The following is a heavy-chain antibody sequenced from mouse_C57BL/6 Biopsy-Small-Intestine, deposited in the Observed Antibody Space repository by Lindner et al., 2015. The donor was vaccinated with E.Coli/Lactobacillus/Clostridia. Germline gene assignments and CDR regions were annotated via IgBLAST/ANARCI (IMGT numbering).Heavy chain of an antibody. Sequence: VQLQESGGGLVKPGGSLKLTCAASGFTFSDYGMHWVRQAPEKGLEWVAYISRGSSSIYYADTMKGRFTMSRDNAKNTLFLQMTSLRSEDTAMYYCARGFYYGSSIYWYFDVWGTGTTVTVSS. CDR3: ARGFYYGSSIYWYFDV. D-gene: IGHD1-1*01. J-gene: IGHJ1*03. V-gene: IGHV5-17*01. CDR1: GFTFSDYG. CDR2: ISRGSSSI.